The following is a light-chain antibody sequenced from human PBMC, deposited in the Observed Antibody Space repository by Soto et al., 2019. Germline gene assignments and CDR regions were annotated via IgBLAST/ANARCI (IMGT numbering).Light chain of an antibody. CDR2: DNN. Sequence: QSVLTQPPSVSAAPGQKVTISCSGSSSNIGNNYVSWYQQPPGTAPKLLIYDNNKRPSGIPDRFSGSKSGTSATLSITGLQTGDEADYYCGTWDSSLSAVVFGGGTKLTVL. CDR3: GTWDSSLSAVV. J-gene: IGLJ2*01. CDR1: SSNIGNNY. V-gene: IGLV1-51*01.